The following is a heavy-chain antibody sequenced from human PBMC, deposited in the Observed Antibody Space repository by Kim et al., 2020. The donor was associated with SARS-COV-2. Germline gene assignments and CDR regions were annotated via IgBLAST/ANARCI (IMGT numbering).Heavy chain of an antibody. CDR2: IHSSGDA. D-gene: IGHD4-17*01. CDR1: GGSISSGDYY. CDR3: AREVETVGDTDGFDI. J-gene: IGHJ3*02. Sequence: SETLSLTCTVSGGSISSGDYYWSWIRQPPGKGLEWIGYIHSSGDAYYSPSLQSRSVISLDTSRNQFSLKLSSVTSTDTAAYYCAREVETVGDTDGFDIWG. V-gene: IGHV4-30-4*01.